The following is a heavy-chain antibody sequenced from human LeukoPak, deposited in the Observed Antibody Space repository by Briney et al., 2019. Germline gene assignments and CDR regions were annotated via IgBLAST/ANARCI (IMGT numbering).Heavy chain of an antibody. CDR3: ARVYTTRRGSSWYRVNYYGMDV. J-gene: IGHJ6*02. D-gene: IGHD6-13*01. Sequence: GGPLRLSCAASGFTFSSYWMSWVRQAPGKGLEWVANIKQDGSEKYYVDSVKGRFTISRDNAKNSLYLQMDSLRAEDTAVYYCARVYTTRRGSSWYRVNYYGMDVWGQGTTVTVSS. V-gene: IGHV3-7*01. CDR1: GFTFSSYW. CDR2: IKQDGSEK.